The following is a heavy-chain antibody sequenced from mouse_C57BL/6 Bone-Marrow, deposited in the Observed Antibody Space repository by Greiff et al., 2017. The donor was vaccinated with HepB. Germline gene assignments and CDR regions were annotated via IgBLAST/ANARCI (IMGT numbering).Heavy chain of an antibody. Sequence: VQGVESGAELARPGASVKLSCKASGYTFTSYGISWVKQRTGQGLEWIGEIYPRSGNTYYNEKFKGKATLTADKSSSTAYMELRSLTSEDSAVYFCARSITTVVDPWFAYWGQGTLVTVSA. CDR2: IYPRSGNT. D-gene: IGHD1-1*01. CDR1: GYTFTSYG. CDR3: ARSITTVVDPWFAY. J-gene: IGHJ3*01. V-gene: IGHV1-81*01.